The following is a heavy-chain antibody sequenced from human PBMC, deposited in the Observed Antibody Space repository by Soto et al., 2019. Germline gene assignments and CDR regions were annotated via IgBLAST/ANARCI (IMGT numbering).Heavy chain of an antibody. CDR2: IYYSGST. CDR1: GGSISSGGYS. CDR3: ARLRTWISDFYYYMDV. J-gene: IGHJ6*03. V-gene: IGHV4-61*08. Sequence: SETLSLTCAVSGGSISSGGYSWSWIRQPPGKGLECVGYIYYSGSTNYNPSLKSRVTISVDTSKNQFSLKLSSVTAADTAVYYCARLRTWISDFYYYMDVWGKGTTGTVSS. D-gene: IGHD2-2*03.